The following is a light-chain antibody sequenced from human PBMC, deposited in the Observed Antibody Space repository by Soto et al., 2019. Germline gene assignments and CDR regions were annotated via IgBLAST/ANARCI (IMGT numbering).Light chain of an antibody. Sequence: QSVLTQPPSAAGSPGQSVTISCTGTSSDVGGYKYVSWYQQHPGKAPKLMIYEVSKRPSGVPDRFSGSKSGNTASLTVSGLQAEDEADYYCSSYEGSNNLNWVFGGGTKLTVL. CDR2: EVS. CDR3: SSYEGSNNLNWV. CDR1: SSDVGGYKY. J-gene: IGLJ3*02. V-gene: IGLV2-8*01.